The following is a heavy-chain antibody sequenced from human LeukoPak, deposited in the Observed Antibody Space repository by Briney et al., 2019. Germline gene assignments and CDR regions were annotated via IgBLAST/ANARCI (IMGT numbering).Heavy chain of an antibody. J-gene: IGHJ6*02. D-gene: IGHD4-17*01. CDR3: ARVLYGDYVDYYYGMDV. CDR1: GYTFTSYG. V-gene: IGHV1-18*01. CDR2: IGAYNGNT. Sequence: ASVKVSCKASGYTFTSYGISWVRQAPGQGLEWMGWIGAYNGNTNYAQKLQGRVTMTTDTSTSTAYMELRSLRSDDTAVYYCARVLYGDYVDYYYGMDVWGQGTTVTVSS.